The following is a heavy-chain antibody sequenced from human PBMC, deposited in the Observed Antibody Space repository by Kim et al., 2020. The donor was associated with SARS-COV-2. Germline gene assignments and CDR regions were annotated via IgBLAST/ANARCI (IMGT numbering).Heavy chain of an antibody. CDR3: ARGLVDTAMVGFDY. CDR2: IYYSGST. Sequence: SETLSLTCTVSGGSISSYYWSWIRQPPGKGLEWIGYIYYSGSTNYNPSLKSRVTISVDTSKNQFSLKLSSVTAADTAVYYCARGLVDTAMVGFDYWGQGTLVTVSS. D-gene: IGHD5-18*01. J-gene: IGHJ4*02. V-gene: IGHV4-59*01. CDR1: GGSISSYY.